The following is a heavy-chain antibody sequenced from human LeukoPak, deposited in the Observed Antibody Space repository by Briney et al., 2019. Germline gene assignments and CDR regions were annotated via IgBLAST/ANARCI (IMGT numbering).Heavy chain of an antibody. CDR3: ARGNRPYGEHEAFDI. CDR2: IDHSGST. J-gene: IGHJ3*02. D-gene: IGHD3-10*01. V-gene: IGHV4-34*01. Sequence: SETLSLTCAVYDESFSGYYCSWIRQPPRKGLEWIGEIDHSGSTNYNPSLQSRVTISVDTSKNQFSLKVSSVSAADTAVYYCARGNRPYGEHEAFDIWGHGTTVTVS. CDR1: DESFSGYY.